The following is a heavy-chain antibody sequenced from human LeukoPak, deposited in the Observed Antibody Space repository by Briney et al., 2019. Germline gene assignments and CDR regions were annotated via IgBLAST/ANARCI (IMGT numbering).Heavy chain of an antibody. Sequence: GASVKVSCKASGYTFTSYGIGWVRQAPGQGLEWMGWISAYNGNTNYAQKLQGRVTMTTDTSTSTAYMELRSLRSDDTAVYYCARDSGYDFSPHQYYYYYYGMDVWGQGTTVTVSS. D-gene: IGHD5-12*01. V-gene: IGHV1-18*01. CDR2: ISAYNGNT. CDR1: GYTFTSYG. J-gene: IGHJ6*02. CDR3: ARDSGYDFSPHQYYYYYYGMDV.